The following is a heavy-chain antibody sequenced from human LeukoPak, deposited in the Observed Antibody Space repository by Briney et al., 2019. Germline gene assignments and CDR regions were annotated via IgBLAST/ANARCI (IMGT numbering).Heavy chain of an antibody. Sequence: SETLSLTCAVYGGSFSGYYWSWIRQPPGKGLEWIGEINHSGSTNYNPSLRSRVTISVDTSKNQFSLKLSSVTAADTAVYYCARGRYSHQYYYDSSGYYRTFVYWGQGTLVTVSS. J-gene: IGHJ4*02. CDR3: ARGRYSHQYYYDSSGYYRTFVY. D-gene: IGHD3-22*01. CDR1: GGSFSGYY. V-gene: IGHV4-34*01. CDR2: INHSGST.